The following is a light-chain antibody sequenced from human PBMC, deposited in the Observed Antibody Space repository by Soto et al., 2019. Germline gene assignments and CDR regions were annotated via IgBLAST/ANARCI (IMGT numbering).Light chain of an antibody. J-gene: IGKJ2*01. CDR3: QQYNSWPPYT. CDR2: GAS. CDR1: QSVNTN. Sequence: EIVMTQSPATLTVSPGERVTLSCRASQSVNTNVAWYQQKVGQAPRPLIYGASTRATPIPARFSGSGSGTEFTLTISSIQSEDFATYYCQQYNSWPPYTFGQGTKLEIK. V-gene: IGKV3-15*01.